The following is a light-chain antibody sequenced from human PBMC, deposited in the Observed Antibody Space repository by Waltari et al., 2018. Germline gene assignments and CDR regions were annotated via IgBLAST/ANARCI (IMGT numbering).Light chain of an antibody. CDR3: QQYNNWPTYA. Sequence: ETVMPQSPVTLSVSPGERATLSCRASQSIGTNLAWYQQKPGQAPRLLIFAASTRASGVPARFSGSGSGTEFTLTISSLQAEDFAVYYCQQYNNWPTYAFGQGTKLEI. CDR2: AAS. J-gene: IGKJ2*01. CDR1: QSIGTN. V-gene: IGKV3-15*01.